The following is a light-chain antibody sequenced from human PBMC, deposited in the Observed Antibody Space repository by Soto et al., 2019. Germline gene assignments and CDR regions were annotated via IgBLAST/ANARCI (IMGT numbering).Light chain of an antibody. CDR1: QYINTR. CDR2: QTS. CDR3: HQRQSWPRT. V-gene: IGKV3-11*01. Sequence: EIVLTQSPATLSSFPGDRVSVSCRASQYINTRLAWYQHRPGQAPRLLIYQTSIRAAGIPARFSASGTGTDFTLTISDVQPEDFAVYYCHQRQSWPRTFGQGTKVDI. J-gene: IGKJ1*01.